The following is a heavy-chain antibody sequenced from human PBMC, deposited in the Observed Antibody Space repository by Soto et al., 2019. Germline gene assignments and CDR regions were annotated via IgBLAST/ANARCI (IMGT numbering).Heavy chain of an antibody. V-gene: IGHV3-30*18. CDR1: GFTFSSYG. CDR2: ISYDGSNK. J-gene: IGHJ6*02. D-gene: IGHD6-6*01. CDR3: AKPFVSSSGPQISVLGYYYGMDV. Sequence: GGSLRLSCAASGFTFSSYGMHWVRQAPGKGLEWVAVISYDGSNKYYADSVKGRFTISRDNSKNTLYLQMNSLRAEDTAVYYCAKPFVSSSGPQISVLGYYYGMDVWGQGTTVTVSS.